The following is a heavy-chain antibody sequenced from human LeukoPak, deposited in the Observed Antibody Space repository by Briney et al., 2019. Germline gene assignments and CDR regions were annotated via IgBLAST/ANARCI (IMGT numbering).Heavy chain of an antibody. CDR1: GGSISSSNW. CDR3: ARDRRCSSTSCYYFDY. V-gene: IGHV4-4*02. Sequence: SGTLSLTCAVSGGSISSSNWWSWVRQPPGKGLEWIGEIYHSGSTNYNPSLKSRVTISVDKSKNQFSLELSSVTAADTAVYYCARDRRCSSTSCYYFDYWGQGTLVTVSS. J-gene: IGHJ4*02. D-gene: IGHD2-2*01. CDR2: IYHSGST.